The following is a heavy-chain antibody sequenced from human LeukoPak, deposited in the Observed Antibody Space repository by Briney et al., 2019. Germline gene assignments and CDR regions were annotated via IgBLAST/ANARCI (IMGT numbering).Heavy chain of an antibody. CDR3: AKGDLHYDFWSGFRFDP. D-gene: IGHD3-3*01. J-gene: IGHJ5*02. CDR2: IKQDGSEK. Sequence: GGSLRLSCAASGFTFSSYWMSWVRQAPGKGLEWVANIKQDGSEKYYVDSVKGRFTISRDNSKNTLYLQMNSLRAEDTAVYYCAKGDLHYDFWSGFRFDPWGQGTLVTVSS. V-gene: IGHV3-7*03. CDR1: GFTFSSYW.